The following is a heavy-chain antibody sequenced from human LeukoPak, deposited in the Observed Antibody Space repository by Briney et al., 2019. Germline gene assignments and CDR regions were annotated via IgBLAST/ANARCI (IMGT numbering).Heavy chain of an antibody. V-gene: IGHV3-23*01. CDR1: GFTFINYA. J-gene: IGHJ4*02. CDR3: ATETRSNINCRPGDH. D-gene: IGHD2-2*01. Sequence: PGGSLRLSCAASGFTFINYAMTWVRQAPGKGLEWVSTISVSGASTYYADSVKGRFTISRDKSNNMLYLQMNSLGAEDTAVYFCATETRSNINCRPGDHWGQGTLVTVSS. CDR2: ISVSGAST.